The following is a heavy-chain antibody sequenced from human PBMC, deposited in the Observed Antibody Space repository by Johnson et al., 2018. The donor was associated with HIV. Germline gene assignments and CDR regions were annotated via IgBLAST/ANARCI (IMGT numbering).Heavy chain of an antibody. Sequence: VQLVESGGGLIRPGGSLRLSCAASGFTVSSNYMSWVRQATGKGLEWVSAIGTAGDTYYPGSVKGRFTISRDNSKNTLSLQMSSLRAEDTAVYYCTTDPYGSGPWGQGTMVTVSS. D-gene: IGHD3-10*01. V-gene: IGHV3-13*01. CDR2: IGTAGDT. CDR3: TTDPYGSGP. J-gene: IGHJ3*01. CDR1: GFTVSSNY.